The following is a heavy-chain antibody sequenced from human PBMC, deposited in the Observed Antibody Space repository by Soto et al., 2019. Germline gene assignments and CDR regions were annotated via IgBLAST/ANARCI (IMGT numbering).Heavy chain of an antibody. Sequence: QVHLVQSGAEVKKPGSSVKVSCKTSGDTVSSYGISWVRQVPGQGLEWMGTILPILGTTNYAQKFQGTLTLTTDESTSTAYMELRSLTSEDTAVYFCATDRALRGFDSWGQGTLVTVSS. CDR3: ATDRALRGFDS. CDR1: GDTVSSYG. V-gene: IGHV1-69*18. J-gene: IGHJ4*02. D-gene: IGHD3-10*01. CDR2: ILPILGTT.